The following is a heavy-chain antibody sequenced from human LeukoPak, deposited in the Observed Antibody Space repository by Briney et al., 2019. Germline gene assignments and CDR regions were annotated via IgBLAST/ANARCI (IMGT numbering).Heavy chain of an antibody. V-gene: IGHV3-30-3*01. J-gene: IGHJ4*02. Sequence: PGRSLRLSFAASGFTFSSYAMHWVRQAPGKGLEWVAVISYDGSNKYYAGSVKGRFTISRDNSKNTLYLQMNSLRAEDTAVYYCARDGGQFGEFRLDYWGQGTLVTVSS. CDR2: ISYDGSNK. CDR1: GFTFSSYA. D-gene: IGHD3-10*01. CDR3: ARDGGQFGEFRLDY.